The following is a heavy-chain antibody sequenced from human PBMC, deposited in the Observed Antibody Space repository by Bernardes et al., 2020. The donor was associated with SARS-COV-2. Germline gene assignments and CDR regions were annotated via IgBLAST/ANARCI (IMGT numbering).Heavy chain of an antibody. Sequence: GGSLRLSCAASGFTFSNAWMSWVRQAPGKGLEWVCRIKSKTDGGTTDYAAPVKGRFTISRDDSKDTLFLQMSSLKTEDTAVYYCITASRSPFWGQGTLVTVSS. CDR1: GFTFSNAW. CDR2: IKSKTDGGTT. CDR3: ITASRSPF. V-gene: IGHV3-15*01. J-gene: IGHJ4*02.